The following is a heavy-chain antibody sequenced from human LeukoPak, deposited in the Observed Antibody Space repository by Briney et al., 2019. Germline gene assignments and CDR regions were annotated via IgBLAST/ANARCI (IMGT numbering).Heavy chain of an antibody. CDR2: IKQDGYEK. CDR1: GFTFSSQW. Sequence: GGSLRLSCAASGFTFSSQWMSWVRQAPGKGLEWVANIKQDGYEKYYVDSVKGGFTISRDNAKNSLYLQMNSLRAEDTAVYYCARGRGGDYWGQGTLVTVSS. J-gene: IGHJ4*02. CDR3: ARGRGGDY. V-gene: IGHV3-7*01. D-gene: IGHD3-16*01.